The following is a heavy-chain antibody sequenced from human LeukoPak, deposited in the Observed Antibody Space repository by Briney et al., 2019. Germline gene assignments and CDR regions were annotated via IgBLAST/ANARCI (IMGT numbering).Heavy chain of an antibody. D-gene: IGHD6-25*01. J-gene: IGHJ4*02. V-gene: IGHV3-74*01. Sequence: GGSLRLSCAASGFTFSTYWMHWARQAPGKGLVWVSGIRSDGSSTIYADSVKGRFTISRDNARNTLYLQVNSLRAEDTAVYYCARDSSGWGFDYWGQGSLVTVSS. CDR1: GFTFSTYW. CDR3: ARDSSGWGFDY. CDR2: IRSDGSST.